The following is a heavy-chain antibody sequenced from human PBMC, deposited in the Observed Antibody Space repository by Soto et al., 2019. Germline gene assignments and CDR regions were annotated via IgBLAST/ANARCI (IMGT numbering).Heavy chain of an antibody. J-gene: IGHJ4*02. CDR3: TRAALFPYLSFY. CDR1: GFTFSRFE. CDR2: ISSSGSTA. V-gene: IGHV3-48*03. D-gene: IGHD3-10*01. Sequence: PGGSLRLSCAASGFTFSRFELHWVRQAPGKGLEWISYISSSGSTAYYASSVEGRFTISRDNANNSVYLQMDSLRAEDTALYYCTRAALFPYLSFYWGQRALVTVSS.